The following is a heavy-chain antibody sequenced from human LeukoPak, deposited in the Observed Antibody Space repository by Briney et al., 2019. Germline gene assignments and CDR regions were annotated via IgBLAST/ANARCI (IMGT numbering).Heavy chain of an antibody. CDR2: IYNSGNS. CDR1: GGSIGSYY. Sequence: SETLSLTCTVSGGSIGSYYWSWIRQPPGKGLEWIGYIYNSGNSNYNPSLESRVTISVDASKNQFSLKLNSVTAADTAVYYCARGANNWFDPWGQGTLVTVSS. V-gene: IGHV4-59*12. J-gene: IGHJ5*02. CDR3: ARGANNWFDP.